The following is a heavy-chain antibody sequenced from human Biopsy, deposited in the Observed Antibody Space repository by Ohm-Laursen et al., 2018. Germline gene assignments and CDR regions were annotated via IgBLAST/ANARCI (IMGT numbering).Heavy chain of an antibody. V-gene: IGHV3-30*03. J-gene: IGHJ2*01. CDR1: GFTFTSYA. CDR2: ISYDGSGE. Sequence: SLRLSCTASGFTFTSYAMHWVRQAPGKGLEWVAVISYDGSGEYYADSLQGRFIISRDNPKNTVDLQMNSLRAEDTAVYFCARDGKRWDYSSYFSWHFDLWGRGTLVTVSS. CDR3: ARDGKRWDYSSYFSWHFDL. D-gene: IGHD4-11*01.